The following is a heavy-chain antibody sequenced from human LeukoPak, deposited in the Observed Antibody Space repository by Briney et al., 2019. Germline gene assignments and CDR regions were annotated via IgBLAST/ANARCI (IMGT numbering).Heavy chain of an antibody. V-gene: IGHV3-74*01. CDR1: GFTFSSYW. J-gene: IGHJ4*02. D-gene: IGHD1-26*01. Sequence: GGSLGLSCAASGFTFSSYWMHWIRQAPGKGLVWVSRIERDGRSTSYADSVRGRFTISRDNAKNTLYLQMKSLRAEDTAVYYCAREHRHEGATVDSWGQGTLVTVSS. CDR2: IERDGRST. CDR3: AREHRHEGATVDS.